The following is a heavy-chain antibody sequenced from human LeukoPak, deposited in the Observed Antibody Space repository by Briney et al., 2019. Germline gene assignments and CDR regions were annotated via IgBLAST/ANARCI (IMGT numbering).Heavy chain of an antibody. V-gene: IGHV3-11*05. CDR2: IVTSSTYT. J-gene: IGHJ4*02. CDR1: GFTFSGYY. Sequence: GGSRRLSCVPSGFTFSGYYMSWVRQAQGKGLEWVSCIVTSSTYTNYADSVKGRFTISRDNAKNSRYLPMDGLRAEDTAVYYCARDRGAVAATWFDYWGQGTLVAVSS. D-gene: IGHD6-19*01. CDR3: ARDRGAVAATWFDY.